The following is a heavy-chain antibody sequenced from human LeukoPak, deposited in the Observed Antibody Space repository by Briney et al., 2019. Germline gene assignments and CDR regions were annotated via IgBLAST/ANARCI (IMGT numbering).Heavy chain of an antibody. D-gene: IGHD2-15*01. Sequence: SETLSLTCTVSRGSISGYSWSWIRQSPGGGLEWIGYIYYSGDTAYNPSLRSRVTMSVDTSKNQFSLQLRSMTTADTAVYYCARDNSGDLRRGYMDVWGRGTTVTVSS. CDR2: IYYSGDT. CDR1: RGSISGYS. J-gene: IGHJ6*03. V-gene: IGHV4-59*01. CDR3: ARDNSGDLRRGYMDV.